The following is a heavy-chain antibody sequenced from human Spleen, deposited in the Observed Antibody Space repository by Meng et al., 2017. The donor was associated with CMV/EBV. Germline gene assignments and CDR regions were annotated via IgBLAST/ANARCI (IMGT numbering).Heavy chain of an antibody. Sequence: ASVKVSCKASGYTSADYYIHWVRQAPGQGLEWMGWINPNSGDTNYAQKFQGRVTMTRDTSNSTAYMDLRSLRSDDTAVYYCARGSYPHWLDSWGQGTLVTVSS. CDR3: ARGSYPHWLDS. D-gene: IGHD1-26*01. V-gene: IGHV1-2*02. J-gene: IGHJ5*01. CDR2: INPNSGDT. CDR1: GYTSADYY.